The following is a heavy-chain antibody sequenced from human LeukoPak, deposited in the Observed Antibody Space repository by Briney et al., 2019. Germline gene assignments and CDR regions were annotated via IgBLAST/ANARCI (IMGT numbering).Heavy chain of an antibody. V-gene: IGHV4-59*01. CDR2: IYYSGST. CDR1: GGSLSSYY. CDR3: VRGYYYGSGSYYRGYFDY. D-gene: IGHD3-10*01. Sequence: SETLSFTCTVSGGSLSSYYWSWIRQPPGKGLEWIGYIYYSGSTNYNPSLKSRVTISVDTSKNQFSLKLSSVTAADTAVYYCVRGYYYGSGSYYRGYFDYWGQGTLVTVSS. J-gene: IGHJ4*02.